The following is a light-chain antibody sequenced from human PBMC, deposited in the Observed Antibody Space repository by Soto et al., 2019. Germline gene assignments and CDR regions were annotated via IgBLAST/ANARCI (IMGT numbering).Light chain of an antibody. CDR2: DAT. Sequence: EVVMTQSPATLSVSPGERATLSCKASQSVRNNLVWYLQKPGQAPRPIIYDATTRATGIPVRFSGSGSGTEFTLTISSLQSEDVGVYYCQQYDNWPPKTFGQGTKVDI. V-gene: IGKV3-15*01. CDR1: QSVRNN. CDR3: QQYDNWPPKT. J-gene: IGKJ1*01.